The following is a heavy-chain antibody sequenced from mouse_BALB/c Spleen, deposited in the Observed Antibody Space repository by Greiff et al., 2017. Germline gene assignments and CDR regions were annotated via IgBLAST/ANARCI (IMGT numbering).Heavy chain of an antibody. CDR1: GFTFSSYA. CDR3: ARGGYGSYAMDY. V-gene: IGHV5-9-4*01. CDR2: ISSGGSYT. J-gene: IGHJ4*01. Sequence: EVQGVESGGGLVKPGGSLKLSCAASGFTFSSYAMSWVRQSPEKRLEWVAEISSGGSYTYYPDTVTGRFTISRDNAKNTLYLEMSSLRSEDTAMYYCARGGYGSYAMDYWGQGTSVTVSS. D-gene: IGHD2-2*01.